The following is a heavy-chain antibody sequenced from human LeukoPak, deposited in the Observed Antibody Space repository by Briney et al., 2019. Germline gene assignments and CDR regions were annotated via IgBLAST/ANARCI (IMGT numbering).Heavy chain of an antibody. CDR1: GGSVSSGSYY. CDR2: IYYSGST. Sequence: SETLSLTCTVSGGSVSSGSYYWSWIRQPPGKGLEWIGYIYYSGSTNYNPSLKSRVTISVDTSKNQFSLKLSSVTAADTAVYYCASSDSSSWHRPFDYWGQGTLVTVSS. V-gene: IGHV4-61*01. D-gene: IGHD6-13*01. CDR3: ASSDSSSWHRPFDY. J-gene: IGHJ4*02.